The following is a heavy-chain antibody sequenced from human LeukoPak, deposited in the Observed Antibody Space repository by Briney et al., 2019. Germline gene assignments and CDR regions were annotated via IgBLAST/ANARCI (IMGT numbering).Heavy chain of an antibody. CDR2: IYYSGST. V-gene: IGHV4-39*07. CDR3: ARGHDDSSGSYFDY. Sequence: SETLSLTCTVSGGSISSSSYYWGWIRQPPGKGLEWIGSIYYSGSTYYNPSLKSRVTISVDTSKNQFSLKLSSVTAADTAVYYCARGHDDSSGSYFDYWGQGTLVTVSS. D-gene: IGHD3-22*01. CDR1: GGSISSSSYY. J-gene: IGHJ4*02.